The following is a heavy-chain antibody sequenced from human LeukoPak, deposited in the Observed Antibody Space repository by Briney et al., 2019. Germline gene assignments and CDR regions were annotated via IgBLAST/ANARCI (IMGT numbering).Heavy chain of an antibody. J-gene: IGHJ5*02. CDR2: IYHSGST. CDR3: ARAHSSGGWFDP. D-gene: IGHD3-22*01. CDR1: GGSISSSNW. V-gene: IGHV4-4*02. Sequence: SETLSLTCAVSGGSISSSNWWSWVRQPPGKGLEWIGEIYHSGSTNYNPSLKSRVTISVDKSKNQFSLKLSSVIAADTAVYYCARAHSSGGWFDPWGQGTLVTVSS.